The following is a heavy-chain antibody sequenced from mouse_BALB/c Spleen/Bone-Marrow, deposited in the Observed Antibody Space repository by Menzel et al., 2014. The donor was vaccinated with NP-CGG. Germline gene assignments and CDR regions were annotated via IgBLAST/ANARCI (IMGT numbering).Heavy chain of an antibody. CDR3: ARDEDYAMDY. Sequence: EVKLVESGGGLVQPGGSRKLSCAASGFTFSSFGMHWVRQAPEKGLEWVAYISSGSSTIYYADTVKGRFTISRDNPKNTLFLQMTSLRSEDTAVYYCARDEDYAMDYWGQGTSVTVSS. V-gene: IGHV5-17*02. J-gene: IGHJ4*01. CDR2: ISSGSSTI. CDR1: GFTFSSFG.